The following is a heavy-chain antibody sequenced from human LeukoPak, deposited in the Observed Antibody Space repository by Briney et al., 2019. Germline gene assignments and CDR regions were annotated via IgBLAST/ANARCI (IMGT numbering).Heavy chain of an antibody. CDR1: GLNFNTYD. CDR3: IRPMATTTAYWFDP. Sequence: GGSLRLSCVGSGLNFNTYDLTWVRQAPGKGLEWVALFGTRHTHIFYADSVEGRFAISRDNSKNTVYLQMNSLRVEDAAVYYCIRPMATTTAYWFDPWGQGTPVTVSS. D-gene: IGHD4-17*01. V-gene: IGHV3-23*01. CDR2: FGTRHTHI. J-gene: IGHJ5*02.